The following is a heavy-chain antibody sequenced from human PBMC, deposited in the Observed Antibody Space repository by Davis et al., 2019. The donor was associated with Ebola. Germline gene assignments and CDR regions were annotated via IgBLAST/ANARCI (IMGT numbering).Heavy chain of an antibody. D-gene: IGHD1/OR15-1a*01. J-gene: IGHJ4*02. V-gene: IGHV3-72*01. CDR2: SRNIDSRYST. Sequence: GGSLRLSCAASGLPLSAYYMDWVRLTPGKGLEWVGLSRNIDSRYSTEYAASVRGRFTISRDDSRKSLYLQMNSLTIEDTAVYYCVTENWYRFESWGQGTLVTVSS. CDR3: VTENWYRFES. CDR1: GLPLSAYY.